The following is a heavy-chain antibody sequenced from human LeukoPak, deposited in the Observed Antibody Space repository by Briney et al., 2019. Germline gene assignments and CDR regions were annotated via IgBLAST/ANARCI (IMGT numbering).Heavy chain of an antibody. Sequence: GGSLRLSCAASGFTFSTYSMNWVRQAPGKGLEWVSFISSSSSYIHYADSVKGRFTISRDNAKNSLFLQMNSLRAEDTAVYYCARDSGGNRMYNWFDPWGQGTLVTVSS. CDR2: ISSSSSYI. V-gene: IGHV3-21*01. D-gene: IGHD1-14*01. J-gene: IGHJ5*02. CDR3: ARDSGGNRMYNWFDP. CDR1: GFTFSTYS.